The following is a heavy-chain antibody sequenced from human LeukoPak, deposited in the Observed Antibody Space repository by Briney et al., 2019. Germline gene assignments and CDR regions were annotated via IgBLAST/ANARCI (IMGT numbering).Heavy chain of an antibody. V-gene: IGHV4-34*01. CDR3: ARDSAGSQDYGDYLDAFDI. Sequence: PSETLSLTCSVSGDSIRSFYWSWIRQPPGKGLEWIGEINHSASTNYNPSLKSRVTISVDTSKNQFSLKLTSVTAADTAVYYCARDSAGSQDYGDYLDAFDIWGQGTMVTVSS. D-gene: IGHD4-17*01. J-gene: IGHJ3*02. CDR2: INHSAST. CDR1: GDSIRSFY.